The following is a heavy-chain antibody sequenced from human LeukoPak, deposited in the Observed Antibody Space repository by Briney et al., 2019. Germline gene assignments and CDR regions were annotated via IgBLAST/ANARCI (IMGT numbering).Heavy chain of an antibody. D-gene: IGHD1-26*01. CDR2: INLGDSET. CDR1: GHSFTNHW. J-gene: IGHJ5*02. Sequence: GESLKISCEAAGHSFTNHWIGWVRPRPGKGLEWMGIINLGDSETKYSPSFQDQVTISLDKSINTAYLQWRSLKASDTAMYYCARRPYSGSPNWFDPWGQGTLVTVSS. CDR3: ARRPYSGSPNWFDP. V-gene: IGHV5-51*01.